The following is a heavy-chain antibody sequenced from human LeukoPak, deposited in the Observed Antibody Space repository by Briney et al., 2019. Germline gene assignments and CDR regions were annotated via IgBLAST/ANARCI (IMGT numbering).Heavy chain of an antibody. D-gene: IGHD5-12*01. CDR1: GFTFGDYA. V-gene: IGHV3-49*04. J-gene: IGHJ4*02. CDR3: TRGRGIVATIGEDY. Sequence: GGSLRLSRTASGFTFGDYAMSWVRQAPGKGLEWVGFIRSKAYGGTTEYAASVKGRFTISRDDSKSIAYLQMNSLKTEDTAVYYCTRGRGIVATIGEDYWGQGTLVTVSS. CDR2: IRSKAYGGTT.